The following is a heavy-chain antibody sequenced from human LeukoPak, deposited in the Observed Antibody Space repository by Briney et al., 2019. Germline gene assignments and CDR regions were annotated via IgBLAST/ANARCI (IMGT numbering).Heavy chain of an antibody. D-gene: IGHD6-6*01. Sequence: GRSLRLSCAASGFTFSTYVLHWVRQAPGKGLEWVAVISYDGSNKYYADSVKGRFTISRDNSKNTLYLQVNSLRVEDTAVYFCAREEYSSSFDYWGQGTLVTVSS. CDR3: AREEYSSSFDY. CDR2: ISYDGSNK. V-gene: IGHV3-30-3*01. CDR1: GFTFSTYV. J-gene: IGHJ4*02.